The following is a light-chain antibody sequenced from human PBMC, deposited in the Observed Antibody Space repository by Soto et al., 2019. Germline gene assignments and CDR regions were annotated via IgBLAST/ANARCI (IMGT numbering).Light chain of an antibody. CDR1: NIGGKN. CDR2: DDS. Sequence: SYELTQPPSVSVAPGQTARITCGGNNIGGKNVHWYQQRPGHAPVLVLYDDSDRPSGIPERFSGSNSGNTASLTISGLQAEDEADYYCSSYTSSSTPPYVFGTGTKLTVL. CDR3: SSYTSSSTPPYV. J-gene: IGLJ1*01. V-gene: IGLV3-21*02.